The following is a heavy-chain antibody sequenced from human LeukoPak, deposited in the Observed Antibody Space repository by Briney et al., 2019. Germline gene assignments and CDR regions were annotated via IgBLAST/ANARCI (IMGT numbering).Heavy chain of an antibody. CDR2: ISAYNGNT. Sequence: ASVKVSCKASGYTFTSYGISWVRQAPGQGLEWMGWISAYNGNTNYAQKLQGRVTMTTDTSTSTAYMELRSLRPDDTAVYYCARDSGIVGATGIDYWGQGTLVTVSS. CDR3: ARDSGIVGATGIDY. J-gene: IGHJ4*02. D-gene: IGHD1-26*01. V-gene: IGHV1-18*01. CDR1: GYTFTSYG.